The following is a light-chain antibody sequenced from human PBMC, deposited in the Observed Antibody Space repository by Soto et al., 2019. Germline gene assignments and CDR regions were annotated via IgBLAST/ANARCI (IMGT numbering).Light chain of an antibody. J-gene: IGKJ1*01. CDR1: QSVRSN. CDR3: QQYNVWPLT. Sequence: ENVMKHSPVTLSVYPGERATLSCRASQSVRSNLAWYQQKPGQAPSLLIYGAFTRATGIPARFSGTGSGTEFTLTISSLQSEDFALYYCQQYNVWPLTFGQGAKADIK. CDR2: GAF. V-gene: IGKV3-15*01.